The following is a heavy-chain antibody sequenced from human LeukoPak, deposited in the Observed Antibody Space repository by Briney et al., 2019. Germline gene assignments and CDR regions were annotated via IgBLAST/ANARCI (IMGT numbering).Heavy chain of an antibody. CDR2: ICSGGNT. Sequence: GGSLRLSCAASGFTVSSNYMSWVRQAPGEGLEWVSVICSGGNTYYADSVKGRFTISRDNSKNTLYLQMNSLRAEDTAVYYCVAGYSYAFYNYWGQGTLVTVSS. CDR1: GFTVSSNY. J-gene: IGHJ4*02. V-gene: IGHV3-53*01. CDR3: VAGYSYAFYNY. D-gene: IGHD5-18*01.